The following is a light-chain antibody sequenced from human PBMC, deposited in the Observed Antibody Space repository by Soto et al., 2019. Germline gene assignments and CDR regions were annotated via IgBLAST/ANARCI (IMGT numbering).Light chain of an antibody. CDR3: QKYNGDSRT. CDR1: QVIKND. J-gene: IGKJ1*01. V-gene: IGKV1-27*01. CDR2: VAS. Sequence: IQMTQSPSSLSASVGERVTITCRASQVIKNDLSWYQQRPGRDPKLLIYVASTLQSGVPSRFSGSGSGTDFTLTISSLQPEDVATYYCQKYNGDSRTFGQGTKVDIK.